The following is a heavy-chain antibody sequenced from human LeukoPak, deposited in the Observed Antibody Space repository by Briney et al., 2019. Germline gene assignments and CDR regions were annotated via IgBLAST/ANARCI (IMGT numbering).Heavy chain of an antibody. Sequence: GRSLRLSCTASGFTFGDYAMSWFRQAPGKGLEWVGFIRSKAYGGTTEYAASVKGRFTISRDDSKSIAYLQMNSLKTEDTAVYYCTRDLAREGYFDWLFPYYYYGMDVWGQGITVTVSS. J-gene: IGHJ6*02. CDR3: TRDLAREGYFDWLFPYYYYGMDV. V-gene: IGHV3-49*03. CDR1: GFTFGDYA. D-gene: IGHD3-9*01. CDR2: IRSKAYGGTT.